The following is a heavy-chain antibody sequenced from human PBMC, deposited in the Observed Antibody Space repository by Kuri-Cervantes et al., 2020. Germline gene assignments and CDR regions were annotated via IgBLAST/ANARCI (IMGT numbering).Heavy chain of an antibody. CDR1: GGSISSYY. J-gene: IGHJ3*02. V-gene: IGHV4-4*07. Sequence: SETLSLTCTVSGGSISSYYWSWIRQPAGKGLEWIGRIYTSGSTNYNPSLKSRVTISVDKSKNQFSLKLSSVTAADTAVYYCARHPRARDYYYGSGRGRGAFDIWGQGTMVTVSS. CDR2: IYTSGST. D-gene: IGHD3-10*01. CDR3: ARHPRARDYYYGSGRGRGAFDI.